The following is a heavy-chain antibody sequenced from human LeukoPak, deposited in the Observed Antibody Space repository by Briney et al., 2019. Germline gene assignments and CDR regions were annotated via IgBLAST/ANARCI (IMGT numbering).Heavy chain of an antibody. V-gene: IGHV3-21*01. D-gene: IGHD1-26*01. Sequence: GGSLRLSCAASGFTFSSYSMNWVRRAPGKGLEWVSSISSSSSYIYYADSVKGRFTISRDNAKNSLYLQMNSLRAEDTAVYYCARDDDGSYFFDYWGQGTLVTVSS. CDR2: ISSSSSYI. J-gene: IGHJ4*02. CDR1: GFTFSSYS. CDR3: ARDDDGSYFFDY.